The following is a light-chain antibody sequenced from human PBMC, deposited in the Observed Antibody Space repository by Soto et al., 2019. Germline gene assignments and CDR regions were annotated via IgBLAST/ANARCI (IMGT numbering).Light chain of an antibody. CDR2: GAS. V-gene: IGKV3-20*01. J-gene: IGKJ1*01. CDR1: QSVDSTF. CDR3: QQYMSSVT. Sequence: EVVLTQSPGSLSLSPGQRATLSCRASQSVDSTFFAWYQKKPGQAPRPLIYGASKRPTGIPDRFSGSGSGTDFSLSVSRLEPEDFAVYYCQQYMSSVTFGQGTKVEIK.